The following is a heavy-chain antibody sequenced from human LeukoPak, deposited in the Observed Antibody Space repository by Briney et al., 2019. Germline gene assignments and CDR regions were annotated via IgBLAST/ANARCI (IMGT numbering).Heavy chain of an antibody. CDR2: IYTSGST. V-gene: IGHV4-4*07. D-gene: IGHD3-16*01. CDR1: GGSIDIYY. J-gene: IGHJ6*03. Sequence: SETLSLTCTVSGGSIDIYYWSWIRQPAGKGLEWIGRIYTSGSTNYNPSLKTRVTISLDTSKNQFSLKLSSVTAADTAVYYCARARHDYYYYMDVWGKGATVTISS. CDR3: ARARHDYYYYMDV.